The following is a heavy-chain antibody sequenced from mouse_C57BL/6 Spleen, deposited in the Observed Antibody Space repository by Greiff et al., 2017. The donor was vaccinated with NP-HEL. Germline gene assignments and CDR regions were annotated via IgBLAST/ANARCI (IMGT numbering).Heavy chain of an antibody. Sequence: VKLEESGPELVKPGASVKISCKASGYAFSSSWMNWVKQRPGKGLEWIGRIYPGDGDTNYNGKFKGKATLTADKSSSTAYMQLSSLTSEDSAVYFCASGADYFDYWGQGTTLTVSS. CDR3: ASGADYFDY. CDR1: GYAFSSSW. J-gene: IGHJ2*01. V-gene: IGHV1-82*01. CDR2: IYPGDGDT.